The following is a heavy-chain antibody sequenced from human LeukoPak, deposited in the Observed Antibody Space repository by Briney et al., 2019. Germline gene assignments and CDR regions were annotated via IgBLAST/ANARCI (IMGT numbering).Heavy chain of an antibody. CDR3: ARAAAASQEFDY. Sequence: GGSLRLSCLPSGFTFSTYTMNWVRQAPGKGLEWVSSLSSSDSFISYADSVKGRFTISRDGAKNSLFLQLNSLRAEDTAVYYCARAAAASQEFDYWGQGALVTVSS. CDR2: LSSSDSFI. V-gene: IGHV3-21*01. D-gene: IGHD6-13*01. J-gene: IGHJ4*02. CDR1: GFTFSTYT.